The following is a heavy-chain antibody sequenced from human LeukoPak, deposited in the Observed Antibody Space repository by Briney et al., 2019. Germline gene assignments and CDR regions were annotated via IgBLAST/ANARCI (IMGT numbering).Heavy chain of an antibody. Sequence: SETLSLTCAVYGGSFNGYYWSWIRQPPGKGLEWIGEINHSGSTNYNPSLKSRVTISVDTSKNQFSLKLSSVTAADTAVYYCARVSDWGHFDYWGQGTLVTVSS. V-gene: IGHV4-34*01. CDR2: INHSGST. CDR1: GGSFNGYY. CDR3: ARVSDWGHFDY. D-gene: IGHD7-27*01. J-gene: IGHJ4*02.